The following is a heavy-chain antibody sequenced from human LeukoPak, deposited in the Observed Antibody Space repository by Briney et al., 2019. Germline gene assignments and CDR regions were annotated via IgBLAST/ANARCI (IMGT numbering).Heavy chain of an antibody. CDR2: IYTSGST. CDR3: ARVPTGVVNNWFDP. CDR1: GGSFSGYY. V-gene: IGHV4-59*10. D-gene: IGHD3-3*01. Sequence: SETLSLTCAVYGGSFSGYYWSWIRQPPGKGLEWIGRIYTSGSTNYNPSLKSRVTMSVDTSKNQFSLKLSSVTAADTAVYYCARVPTGVVNNWFDPWGQGTLVTVSS. J-gene: IGHJ5*02.